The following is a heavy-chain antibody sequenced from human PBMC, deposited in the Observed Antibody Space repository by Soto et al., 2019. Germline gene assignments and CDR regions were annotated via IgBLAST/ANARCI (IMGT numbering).Heavy chain of an antibody. J-gene: IGHJ6*02. CDR1: GGSMSSGDYF. CDR3: ARGKLEYRSGLYYYYGMDV. V-gene: IGHV4-30-4*01. Sequence: SETLSLTCTVSGGSMSSGDYFWSWVRQPPGRGLEWIAHMYYSGRTFYNSSPKSRGTISVDTSKNQFSLKLTSVTADDTAVYFCARGKLEYRSGLYYYYGMDVWGRGTTVTVSS. CDR2: MYYSGRT. D-gene: IGHD5-18*01.